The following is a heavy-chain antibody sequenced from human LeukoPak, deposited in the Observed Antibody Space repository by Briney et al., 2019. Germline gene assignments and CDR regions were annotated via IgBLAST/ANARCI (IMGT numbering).Heavy chain of an antibody. CDR1: GFSFDDYA. Sequence: GGSLRLSCAASGFSFDDYAMHWVRQSPRKGLEWVAGITWNSDFTALADSVKGRFSISRDNANNSVFLPMNSLTADDTAVYYCTKDVADYVWGDYRHFDIWGQGTLVTVSA. D-gene: IGHD3-16*02. V-gene: IGHV3-9*01. CDR3: TKDVADYVWGDYRHFDI. CDR2: ITWNSDFT. J-gene: IGHJ5*02.